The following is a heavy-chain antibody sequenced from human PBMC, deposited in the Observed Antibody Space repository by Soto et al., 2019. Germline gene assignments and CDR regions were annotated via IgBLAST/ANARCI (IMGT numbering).Heavy chain of an antibody. CDR2: VSIGGST. V-gene: IGHV3-23*01. CDR3: AKRRGAGGHFDY. D-gene: IGHD2-15*01. CDR1: GFTFSSYA. Sequence: GGSLRLSCAAYGFTFSSYAMGWVRQGPGKGLEWVAVVSIGGSTHYADSVRGRFTISRDNSKNTLSLQMNSLTAEDTAVYFCAKRRGAGGHFDYWGQGALVTVYS. J-gene: IGHJ4*02.